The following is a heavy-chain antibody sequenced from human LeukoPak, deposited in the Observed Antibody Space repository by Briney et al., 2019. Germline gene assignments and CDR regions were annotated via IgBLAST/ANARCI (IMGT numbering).Heavy chain of an antibody. CDR2: INHSGST. V-gene: IGHV4-34*01. CDR3: ARVRRYTAGMDV. J-gene: IGHJ6*02. Sequence: SETLSLTCAVHGGSFSGYYWSWIRQPPGKGLEWVGEINHSGSTNYNPSLKSRVTISVDTSKNQFSLKLSSVTAADTAVYYCARVRRYTAGMDVWGQGTTVTVSS. D-gene: IGHD5-18*01. CDR1: GGSFSGYY.